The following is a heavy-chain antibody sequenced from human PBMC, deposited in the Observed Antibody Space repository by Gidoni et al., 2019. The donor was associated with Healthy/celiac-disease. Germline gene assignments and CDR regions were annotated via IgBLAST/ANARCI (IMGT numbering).Heavy chain of an antibody. Sequence: EVQLVESGGGLVQPGGSLRLSCAASGFTFSSYEMNWVRQAPGKGMEWVSYISSSGSTIYYADSVKGRFTISRDNAKNSLYLQMNSLRAEDTAVYYCARKPITFGGVVSGDAFDIWGQGTMVTVSS. D-gene: IGHD3-16*01. CDR3: ARKPITFGGVVSGDAFDI. CDR2: ISSSGSTI. J-gene: IGHJ3*02. V-gene: IGHV3-48*03. CDR1: GFTFSSYE.